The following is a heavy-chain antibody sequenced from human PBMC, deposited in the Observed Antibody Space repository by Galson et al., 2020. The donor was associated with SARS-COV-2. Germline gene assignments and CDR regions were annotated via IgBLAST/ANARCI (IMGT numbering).Heavy chain of an antibody. J-gene: IGHJ6*02. CDR3: AKVVRGYPHYGMDV. V-gene: IGHV3-9*01. Sequence: KGLEWVSGISWNSGSIGYADSVKGRFTISRDNAKNSLYLQMNSLRAEDTALYYCAKVVRGYPHYGMDVWGQGTTVTVSS. D-gene: IGHD3-10*01. CDR2: ISWNSGSI.